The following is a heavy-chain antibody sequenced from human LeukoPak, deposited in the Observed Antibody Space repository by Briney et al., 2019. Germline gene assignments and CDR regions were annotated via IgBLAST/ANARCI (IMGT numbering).Heavy chain of an antibody. CDR1: GGSISSSSYY. D-gene: IGHD1-26*01. J-gene: IGHJ5*02. CDR3: ARVVGATYVNWFDP. CDR2: IYYSGST. V-gene: IGHV4-39*07. Sequence: KPSETLSLTCTVSGGSISSSSYYWGWIRQPPGKGLEWIGSIYYSGSTYYNPSLKSRVTISVDTSKNQFSLKLSSVTAADTAMYYCARVVGATYVNWFDPWGQGTLVTVSS.